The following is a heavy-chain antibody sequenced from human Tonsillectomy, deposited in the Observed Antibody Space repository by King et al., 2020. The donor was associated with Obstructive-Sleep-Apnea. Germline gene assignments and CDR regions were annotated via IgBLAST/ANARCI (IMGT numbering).Heavy chain of an antibody. CDR2: ITFSGTT. Sequence: VQLVESGGDLVQPGGSLRLSCSASGFTFSNYNLQWVRQPPGKGLEYVSAITFSGTTFYAVSMKGRFNISRDNSGSTLFLQMSSLRPEDTAVYYCVRGITSPDYWGQGTLVIVSS. V-gene: IGHV3-64D*06. D-gene: IGHD1-20*01. J-gene: IGHJ4*02. CDR1: GFTFSNYN. CDR3: VRGITSPDY.